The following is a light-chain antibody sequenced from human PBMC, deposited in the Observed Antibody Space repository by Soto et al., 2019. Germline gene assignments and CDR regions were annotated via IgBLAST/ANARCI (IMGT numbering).Light chain of an antibody. V-gene: IGKV3-20*01. CDR1: QSVSSTY. CDR3: HQYGSSPKLT. Sequence: IVLTQSPGTLSFSPGGRATLSCRASQSVSSTYLAWYQQKPGQAPRLLIYGASSRATGIPDRFSGSGSGTDFTLTISRLEPEDFAVYYCHQYGSSPKLTFGGGTKVDIK. CDR2: GAS. J-gene: IGKJ4*01.